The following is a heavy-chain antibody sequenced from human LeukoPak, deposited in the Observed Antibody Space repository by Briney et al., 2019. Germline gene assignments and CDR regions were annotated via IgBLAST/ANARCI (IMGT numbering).Heavy chain of an antibody. D-gene: IGHD5-12*01. CDR2: INYSGST. Sequence: SETLSLTCTVSGGSISSYYWNWIRQPRGKGLEWIGYINYSGSTNYNPSLKSRVTISVDTPKNQFALKLNSVTAADTAVYYCVGAQQWLVFDYWGQGFLVTVSS. V-gene: IGHV4-59*01. J-gene: IGHJ4*02. CDR1: GGSISSYY. CDR3: VGAQQWLVFDY.